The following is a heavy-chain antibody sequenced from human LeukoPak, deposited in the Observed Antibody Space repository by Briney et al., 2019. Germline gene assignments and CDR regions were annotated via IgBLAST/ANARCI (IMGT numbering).Heavy chain of an antibody. Sequence: GGSLRLSCAASGFTFSSYSMSWVRQAPGEGLEWVSSISSSSSYIYYADSVKGRFTISRDNAKNSLYLQMNSLRVEDTAVYYCAREPTVLTDYWGQGTLVTVSS. CDR3: AREPTVLTDY. J-gene: IGHJ4*02. CDR2: ISSSSSYI. V-gene: IGHV3-21*01. D-gene: IGHD1-14*01. CDR1: GFTFSSYS.